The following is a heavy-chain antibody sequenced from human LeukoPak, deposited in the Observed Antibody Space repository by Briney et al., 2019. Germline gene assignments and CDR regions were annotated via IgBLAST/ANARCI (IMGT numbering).Heavy chain of an antibody. D-gene: IGHD3-10*01. CDR3: AKDRYYGSGSYYHGIDY. Sequence: PGGSLRLSCAASGFTFSDYYMSWIRQAPGKGLEWVSYINTSGDTIYYADSVKGRFTISRDNAKNSLYLQMNSLRAEDTAVYYCAKDRYYGSGSYYHGIDYWGRGTLVTVSS. V-gene: IGHV3-11*04. CDR1: GFTFSDYY. J-gene: IGHJ4*02. CDR2: INTSGDTI.